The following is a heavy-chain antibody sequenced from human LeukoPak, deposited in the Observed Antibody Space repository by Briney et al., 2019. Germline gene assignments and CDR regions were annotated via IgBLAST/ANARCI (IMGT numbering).Heavy chain of an antibody. V-gene: IGHV4-38-2*02. CDR2: IYHSGST. CDR3: ARDPVGQHHAFDI. J-gene: IGHJ3*02. CDR1: GCSISSGYY. Sequence: SETLSLTCAVSGCSISSGYYWGWIRQPPGKGLEWIGSIYHSGSTYYNPSLKSRVTISVDTSKNQFSLKLSSVTAADTAVYYCARDPVGQHHAFDIWGQGTMVTVSS. D-gene: IGHD6-13*01.